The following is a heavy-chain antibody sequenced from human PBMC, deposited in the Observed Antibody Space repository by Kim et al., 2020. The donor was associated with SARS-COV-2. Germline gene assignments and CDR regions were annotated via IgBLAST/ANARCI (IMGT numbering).Heavy chain of an antibody. CDR3: ARGRYGSGSYHSYYYYGMDV. CDR1: GGSISSGSYY. CDR2: IYTSGST. D-gene: IGHD3-10*01. J-gene: IGHJ6*02. Sequence: SETLSLTCTVSGGSISSGSYYWSWIRQPAGKGLEWIGRIYTSGSTNYNPSLKSRVTISVDTSKNQFSLKRSSVTAADTAVYYCARGRYGSGSYHSYYYYGMDVWGQGTTVTVSS. V-gene: IGHV4-61*02.